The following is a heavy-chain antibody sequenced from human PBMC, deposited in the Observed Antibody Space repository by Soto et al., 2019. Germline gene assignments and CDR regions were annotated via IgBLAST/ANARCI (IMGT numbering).Heavy chain of an antibody. CDR3: AREAPYYDFGGGQSTVFGY. V-gene: IGHV3-11*01. Sequence: QVQLVESGGGLVKTGGSLRLSCAVTGFAFSDFYMSWIRQVPGQGLEWVASISEDDIATDYADSVKGRFNISRDNAKNSLYLQMNSLRAEETAVYYCAREAPYYDFGGGQSTVFGYWGQGTLVPVSS. J-gene: IGHJ4*02. CDR2: ISEDDIAT. D-gene: IGHD3-3*01. CDR1: GFAFSDFY.